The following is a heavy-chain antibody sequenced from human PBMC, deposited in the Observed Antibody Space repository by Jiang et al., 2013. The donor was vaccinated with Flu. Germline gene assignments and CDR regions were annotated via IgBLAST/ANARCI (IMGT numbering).Heavy chain of an antibody. V-gene: IGHV4-59*01. D-gene: IGHD3-3*01. J-gene: IGHJ4*02. CDR2: IYYSGST. Sequence: GLVKPSETLSLTCTVSGGSISSYYWSWIRQPPGKGLEWIGYIYYSGSTNYNPSLKSRVTISVDTSKNQFSLKLSSVTAADTAVYYCARDRTMTLDYWGQGTLVTVSS. CDR1: GGSISSYY. CDR3: ARDRTMTLDY.